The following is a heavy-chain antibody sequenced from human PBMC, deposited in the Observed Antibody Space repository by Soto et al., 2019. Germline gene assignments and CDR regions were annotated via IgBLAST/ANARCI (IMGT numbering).Heavy chain of an antibody. V-gene: IGHV3-33*06. CDR2: IWYDGSNK. CDR3: AKGSYYDFWRGYNGDYFDY. J-gene: IGHJ4*02. Sequence: LRLSCAASGFTFSDYGMHWVRQAPGKGLEWVAVIWYDGSNKYYADSVKGRFTISRDNSKNTLYLQMNSLRAEDTAVYYCAKGSYYDFWRGYNGDYFDYWGQGTLVTVSS. CDR1: GFTFSDYG. D-gene: IGHD3-3*01.